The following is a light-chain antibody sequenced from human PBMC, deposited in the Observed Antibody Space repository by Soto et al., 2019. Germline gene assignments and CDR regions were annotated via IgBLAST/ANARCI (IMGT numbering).Light chain of an antibody. Sequence: DIQMTQSPSTLSASVGDRVTITCRASQSISNWLAWYQQKPGKAPKLLIYKASNLESGVPSRFSGSASGTEFTLTISSLQPDDFATYYCQQYNSVSLLTFGGGTKVDSK. CDR1: QSISNW. J-gene: IGKJ4*01. CDR3: QQYNSVSLLT. CDR2: KAS. V-gene: IGKV1-5*03.